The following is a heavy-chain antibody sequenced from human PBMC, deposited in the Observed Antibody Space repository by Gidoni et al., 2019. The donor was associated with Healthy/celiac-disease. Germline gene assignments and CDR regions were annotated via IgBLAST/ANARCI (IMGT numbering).Heavy chain of an antibody. CDR2: IRSKAYGGTT. CDR3: TRPYLNAFDI. Sequence: EVQLVESGGGLVQPGRSLRLSCTASVFTFGDYAMSWVRQAPGKGLEWVGFIRSKAYGGTTEYAASVKGRFTISRDDSKSIAYLQMNSLKTEDTAVYYCTRPYLNAFDIWGQGTMVTVSS. V-gene: IGHV3-49*04. CDR1: VFTFGDYA. J-gene: IGHJ3*02.